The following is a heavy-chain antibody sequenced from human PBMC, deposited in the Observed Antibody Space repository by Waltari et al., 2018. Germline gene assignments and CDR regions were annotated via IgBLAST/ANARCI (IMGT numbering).Heavy chain of an antibody. J-gene: IGHJ4*02. D-gene: IGHD6-6*01. CDR3: ARDTSYSSSPNY. CDR2: IKQDGSEK. CDR1: RFTVSRYW. Sequence: EVQLVESGGGLVQPGGSLRLSCAAARFTVSRYWISWVRQAPGKGLEWVANIKQDGSEKYYVDSVKGRFTISRDNAKNSLYLQMNSLRAEDTAVYYCARDTSYSSSPNYWGQGTLVTVSS. V-gene: IGHV3-7*01.